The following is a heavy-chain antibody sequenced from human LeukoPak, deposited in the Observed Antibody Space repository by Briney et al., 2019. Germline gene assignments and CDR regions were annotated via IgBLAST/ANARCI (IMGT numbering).Heavy chain of an antibody. V-gene: IGHV3-30*04. CDR2: ISYDGGDS. CDR1: GFIFAGYA. D-gene: IGHD5-12*01. Sequence: PGRSLTLSCTASGFIFAGYAMSWVRQAPGKGLEWVAVISYDGGDSVYAESVKGRFTISRDNSKNTLYLQMNSLRTEDTAVYYCAKDGATMGYYFDYWGQGTLVTVSS. CDR3: AKDGATMGYYFDY. J-gene: IGHJ4*02.